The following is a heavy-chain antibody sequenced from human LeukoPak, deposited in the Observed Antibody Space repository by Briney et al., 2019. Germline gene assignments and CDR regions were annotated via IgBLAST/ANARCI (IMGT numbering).Heavy chain of an antibody. CDR3: AKLCSGGSCYWNY. CDR2: ISASGRTT. D-gene: IGHD2-15*01. Sequence: PGGSLRLSCAAAGFTFSSYAMGWVRQAPGKGLEWVSHISASGRTTDYADSVKGRFTFSRDNSKNTVYLQMNSLRAEDTAVYYCAKLCSGGSCYWNYWGQGTLVTVSS. V-gene: IGHV3-23*01. CDR1: GFTFSSYA. J-gene: IGHJ4*02.